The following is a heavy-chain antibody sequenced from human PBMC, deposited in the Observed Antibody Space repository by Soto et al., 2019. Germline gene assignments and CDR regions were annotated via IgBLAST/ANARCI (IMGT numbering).Heavy chain of an antibody. CDR2: ISYDGSNK. D-gene: IGHD2-2*01. CDR3: AKVLSPGRGYCSSTSCPNYYYYYGMDV. V-gene: IGHV3-30*18. J-gene: IGHJ6*02. Sequence: GGSLRLSCAASGFTFSSYGMHWVRQAPGKRLEWVAVISYDGSNKYYADSVKGRFTISRDNSKNTLYLQMNSLRAEDTAVYYCAKVLSPGRGYCSSTSCPNYYYYYGMDVWGQGTTVTVSS. CDR1: GFTFSSYG.